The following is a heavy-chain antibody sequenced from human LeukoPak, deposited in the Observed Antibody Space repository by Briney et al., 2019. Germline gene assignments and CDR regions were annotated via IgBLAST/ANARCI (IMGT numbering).Heavy chain of an antibody. CDR1: GFIFSSYA. V-gene: IGHV3-23*01. D-gene: IGHD6-19*01. CDR2: ISGSGEST. J-gene: IGHJ4*02. CDR3: ARDHSSGWSLQY. Sequence: GGSLRLSCEGSGFIFSSYAMTWVRQAPGKGLQWVSSISGSGESTYYADSVKGRFTISRDNSKNTLYLQMNSLRAEDTAVYYCARDHSSGWSLQYWGQGTLVTVSS.